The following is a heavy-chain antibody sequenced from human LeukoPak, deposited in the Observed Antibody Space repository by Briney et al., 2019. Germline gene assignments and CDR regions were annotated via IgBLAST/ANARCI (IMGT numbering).Heavy chain of an antibody. D-gene: IGHD2-2*01. V-gene: IGHV3-23*01. CDR1: GFTFSSYA. CDR3: ASAWYQLLWRFDY. J-gene: IGHJ4*02. CDR2: ISGSGGST. Sequence: GGSLRLSCAASGFTFSSYAMSWVRQAPGKGLEWVSAISGSGGSTYYADSVKGRFTISRDNSKNTLYLQMNSLRSEDTAVYYCASAWYQLLWRFDYWGQGTLVTVSS.